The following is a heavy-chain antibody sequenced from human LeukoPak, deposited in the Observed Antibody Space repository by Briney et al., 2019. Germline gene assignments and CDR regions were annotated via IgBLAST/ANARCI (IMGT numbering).Heavy chain of an antibody. CDR3: ARQEARNYYYEGLDY. CDR2: ISSSGSTI. J-gene: IGHJ4*02. Sequence: GGSLRLSCAASGFTFSSYEMNWVRQAPGEGLEWVSYISSSGSTIYYADSVKGRFTISRDNAKNSLYLHMNSLRPDDTAIYFCARQEARNYYYEGLDYWGQGNLVTVSS. V-gene: IGHV3-48*03. D-gene: IGHD3-22*01. CDR1: GFTFSSYE.